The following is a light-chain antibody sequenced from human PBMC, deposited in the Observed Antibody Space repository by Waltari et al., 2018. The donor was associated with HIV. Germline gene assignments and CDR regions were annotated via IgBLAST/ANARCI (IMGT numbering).Light chain of an antibody. CDR1: QSISTY. CDR2: AAS. J-gene: IGKJ4*01. CDR3: QQSFRGLT. V-gene: IGKV1-39*01. Sequence: DIQMTQSPSSLSAFVGARVTITCRSSQSISTYVNWYQHKPGRDTMLLIYAASSLQSGVPSRFSGSGSGTAFTLTISSLQPEDIATYYCQQSFRGLTFGGGTKVETK.